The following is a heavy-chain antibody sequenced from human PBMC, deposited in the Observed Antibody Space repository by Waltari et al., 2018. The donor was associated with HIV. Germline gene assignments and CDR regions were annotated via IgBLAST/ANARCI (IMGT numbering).Heavy chain of an antibody. CDR2: IRSKAYGGTT. CDR1: GFTFGDYA. J-gene: IGHJ6*03. D-gene: IGHD6-13*01. CDR3: TRAGYSSSWYYYYYMDV. Sequence: EVQLVESGGGLVQPGRSLRLSCTASGFTFGDYAMIWVRQAPGKGLEWVGFIRSKAYGGTTEYAASVKGRFTISRDDSKSIAYLQMNSLKTEDTAVYYCTRAGYSSSWYYYYYMDVWGKGTTVTVSS. V-gene: IGHV3-49*04.